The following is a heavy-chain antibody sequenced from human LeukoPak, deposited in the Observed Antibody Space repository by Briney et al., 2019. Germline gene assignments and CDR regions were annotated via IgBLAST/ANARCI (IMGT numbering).Heavy chain of an antibody. D-gene: IGHD2-2*02. CDR3: AKEGSYCSSTSCYTGAEYFQH. CDR2: ISGSAVTT. Sequence: GGSLRLSCAASGFTFNSYALSWVRQAPGKGPEWVSTISGSAVTTYYADSVKGRFTISRDNSKNTLYLQMNSLRAEDTAVYFCAKEGSYCSSTSCYTGAEYFQHWGQGTLVTVSS. CDR1: GFTFNSYA. V-gene: IGHV3-23*01. J-gene: IGHJ1*01.